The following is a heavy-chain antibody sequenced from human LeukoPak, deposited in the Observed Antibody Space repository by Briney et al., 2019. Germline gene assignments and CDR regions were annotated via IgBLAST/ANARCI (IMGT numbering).Heavy chain of an antibody. Sequence: SETLSLTCAVYGGSFSGYYWSWIRQPPGKGLEWIGEINHSGSTNYNPSLKSRVTISVDTSKSQFSLKLSSVTAADTAVYYCARGMMKRIVYYYYGMDVWGQGTTVTVSS. CDR2: INHSGST. V-gene: IGHV4-34*01. CDR1: GGSFSGYY. J-gene: IGHJ6*02. D-gene: IGHD2-15*01. CDR3: ARGMMKRIVYYYYGMDV.